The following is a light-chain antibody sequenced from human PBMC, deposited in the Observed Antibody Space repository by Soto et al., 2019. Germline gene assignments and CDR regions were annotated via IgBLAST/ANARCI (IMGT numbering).Light chain of an antibody. CDR2: WAS. J-gene: IGKJ4*01. CDR1: QSILYSSNNKNY. Sequence: DIVMTQSPDSLAVSLGQRATINCKSSQSILYSSNNKNYLAWYQHKPGQPPKLLIYWASTRASGVPDRFSGSGSETDFTLTISSLQAEDVAVYYCQQYYSTSLTFGGGTKVEIK. CDR3: QQYYSTSLT. V-gene: IGKV4-1*01.